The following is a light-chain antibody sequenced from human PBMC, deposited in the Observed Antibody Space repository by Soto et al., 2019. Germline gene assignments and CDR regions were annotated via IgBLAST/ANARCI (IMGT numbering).Light chain of an antibody. V-gene: IGKV3-20*01. CDR2: GAS. CDR3: QQYGSSPQT. CDR1: QSVSSSY. Sequence: IALTQSPPTLSLSPYARSTLPCMTSQSVSSSYLAWYQQKPGQAPRLLIYGASSRATGIPGRFSGSGSGTDFTITISRLEPEDFAVYYCQQYGSSPQTFGQGTEV. J-gene: IGKJ1*01.